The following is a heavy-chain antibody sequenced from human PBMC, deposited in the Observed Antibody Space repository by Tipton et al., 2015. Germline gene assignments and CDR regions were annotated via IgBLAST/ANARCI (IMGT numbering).Heavy chain of an antibody. Sequence: SLRLSCVASGFTFSSYGMHWVRQAPGRGLEWVAIIWYDGRNKNYTDSVKGRFTISRDNSKNTLYLQMNSLRDEDTAVYYCARDNWNHHFDYWGQGTLVTVSS. CDR3: ARDNWNHHFDY. CDR1: GFTFSSYG. D-gene: IGHD1-14*01. V-gene: IGHV3-33*01. CDR2: IWYDGRNK. J-gene: IGHJ4*02.